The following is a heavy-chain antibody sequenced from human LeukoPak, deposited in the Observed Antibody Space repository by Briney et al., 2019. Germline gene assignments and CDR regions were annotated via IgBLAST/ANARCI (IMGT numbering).Heavy chain of an antibody. V-gene: IGHV6-1*01. CDR1: GDSVSSNSAA. CDR2: TYYRSKWYN. Sequence: SQTLSLTCAISGDSVSSNSAAWNWIRQSPSRALEWLGRTYYRSKWYNDYAVSVKSRITINPDTSKNQFSLQLNSVTPEDTAVYYCARDLIDYYDSSGYGIGFDIWGQGTMVTVSS. J-gene: IGHJ3*02. CDR3: ARDLIDYYDSSGYGIGFDI. D-gene: IGHD3-22*01.